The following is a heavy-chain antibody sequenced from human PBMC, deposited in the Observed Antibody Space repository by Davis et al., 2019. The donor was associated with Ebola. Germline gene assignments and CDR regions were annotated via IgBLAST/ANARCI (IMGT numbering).Heavy chain of an antibody. CDR1: GYTLTELS. CDR3: ARDWYYDIKGTYYYYGMDV. Sequence: ASVKVSCKVSGYTLTELSMHWVRQAPGKGLEWMGGFDPEDGETIYAQKFQGRVTMTEDTSTDTAYMELRSLRSDDTAVYYCARDWYYDIKGTYYYYGMDVWGKGTTVTVSS. D-gene: IGHD3-9*01. V-gene: IGHV1-24*01. CDR2: FDPEDGET. J-gene: IGHJ6*04.